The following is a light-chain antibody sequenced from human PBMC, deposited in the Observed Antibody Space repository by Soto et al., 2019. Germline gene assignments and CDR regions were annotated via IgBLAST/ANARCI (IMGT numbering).Light chain of an antibody. V-gene: IGKV3-11*01. CDR2: DAS. CDR3: QHRSNWLGT. CDR1: QSVGSF. Sequence: EIVLTQPPATLSLSPGERATLSCRASQSVGSFLAWYQQKSGQSPRLLIYDASNRATGIPARFSGSGSGTDFTLTISSLEPEDFAVYYCQHRSNWLGTFGPGTKVDIK. J-gene: IGKJ3*01.